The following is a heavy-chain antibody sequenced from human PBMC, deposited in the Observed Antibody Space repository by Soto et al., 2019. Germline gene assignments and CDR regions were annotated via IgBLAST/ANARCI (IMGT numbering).Heavy chain of an antibody. CDR1: GFTFSSYA. J-gene: IGHJ6*02. D-gene: IGHD3-3*01. CDR2: ISGSGGST. V-gene: IGHV3-23*01. CDR3: ARDTYSAFSNGHFSYYCGMDV. Sequence: GGSLRLSCAASGFTFSSYAMSWVRQAPGKGLEWVSAISGSGGSTYYADSVKGRFTISRDNSKNTLYLQMNSLRAEDTAVYYCARDTYSAFSNGHFSYYCGMDVWGQGTTVTVS.